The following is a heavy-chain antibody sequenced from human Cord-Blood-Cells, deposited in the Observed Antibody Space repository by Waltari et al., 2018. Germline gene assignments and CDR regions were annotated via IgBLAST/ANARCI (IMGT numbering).Heavy chain of an antibody. CDR2: ISWDGGST. J-gene: IGHJ4*02. CDR1: GFTFDDYA. Sequence: EVQLVESGGVVVQPGGSLRLSCAASGFTFDDYAMHWVRQAPGKGLEGVSLISWDGGSTYYADSVKGRFTISRDNSKNSLYLQMNSLRAEDTALYYCAKSSPRYCSSTSCYFDYWGQGTLVTVSS. V-gene: IGHV3-43D*03. D-gene: IGHD2-2*01. CDR3: AKSSPRYCSSTSCYFDY.